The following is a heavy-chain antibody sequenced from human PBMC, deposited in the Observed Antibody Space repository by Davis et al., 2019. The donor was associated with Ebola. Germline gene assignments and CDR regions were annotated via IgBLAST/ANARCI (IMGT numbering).Heavy chain of an antibody. CDR1: GGTFSSYA. CDR2: IIPIFGTA. CDR3: ARWQQLGPTSYDP. V-gene: IGHV1-69*13. D-gene: IGHD6-13*01. J-gene: IGHJ5*02. Sequence: SVKVSCKASGGTFSSYAISWVRQAPGQGLEWMGGIIPIFGTANYAQKFQGRVTITADESTSTAYMELSSLRSEDTAVYYCARWQQLGPTSYDPWGQGTLVTVSS.